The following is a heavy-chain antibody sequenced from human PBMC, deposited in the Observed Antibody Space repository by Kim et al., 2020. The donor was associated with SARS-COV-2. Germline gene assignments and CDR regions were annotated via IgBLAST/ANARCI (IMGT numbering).Heavy chain of an antibody. CDR2: IRSKTHIYST. V-gene: IGHV3-73*01. CDR1: GFTFSASA. D-gene: IGHD2-21*01. Sequence: GGSLRLSCAASGFTFSASAMHWVRQAPGKGLEWIGRIRSKTHIYSTAYVVSVKDRFTISRNDSKKTAYLQMNSLKIEDTAVYYCAILRCGVSGGDDTFDIWGHGTMVTVSS. CDR3: AILRCGVSGGDDTFDI. J-gene: IGHJ3*02.